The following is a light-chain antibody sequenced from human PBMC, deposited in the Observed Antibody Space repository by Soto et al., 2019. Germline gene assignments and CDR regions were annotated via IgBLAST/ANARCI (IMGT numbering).Light chain of an antibody. Sequence: DIQMTQSPSSLSASVGDTVTITCQASQDISNYLNWYQQKPGKAPKILIYAASNLQSGVPSRFSGSGSGTDFTFTISSLQPEDIATYYCHQYDYLGLTFGGGTKVEIK. J-gene: IGKJ4*01. CDR2: AAS. CDR3: HQYDYLGLT. CDR1: QDISNY. V-gene: IGKV1-33*01.